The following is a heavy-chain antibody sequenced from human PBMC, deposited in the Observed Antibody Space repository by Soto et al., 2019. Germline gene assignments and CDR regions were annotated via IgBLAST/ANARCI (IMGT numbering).Heavy chain of an antibody. V-gene: IGHV3-13*01. Sequence: VQLVESGGGLVQPGGSLRLSCAASGFTFSSYDMHWVRQATGKGLEWVSAIGTAGDTYYPGSVKGRFTISRENAKNSLYLQMNSLRAGDTAVYYCARGSGNFWSGTAFDIWGQGTMVTVSS. D-gene: IGHD3-3*01. CDR1: GFTFSSYD. J-gene: IGHJ3*02. CDR2: IGTAGDT. CDR3: ARGSGNFWSGTAFDI.